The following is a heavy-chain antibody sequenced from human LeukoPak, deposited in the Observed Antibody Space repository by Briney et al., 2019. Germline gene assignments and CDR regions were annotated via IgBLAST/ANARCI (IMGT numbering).Heavy chain of an antibody. CDR3: ARQATVTDFDY. D-gene: IGHD4-17*01. CDR1: GGSISSSSYY. V-gene: IGHV4-39*01. J-gene: IGHJ4*02. CDR2: IYYSGST. Sequence: SETLSLTCTVSGGSISSSSYYWGWIRQPPGKGLEWIGSIYYSGSTYYNPSLKGRVTISVDTSKNQFSLKLSSVTAAVTAVYYCARQATVTDFDYWGQGTLVTVSS.